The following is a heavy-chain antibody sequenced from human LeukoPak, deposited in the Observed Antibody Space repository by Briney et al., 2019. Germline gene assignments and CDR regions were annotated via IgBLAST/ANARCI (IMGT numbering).Heavy chain of an antibody. Sequence: GGALRLSCAASGFTFSKAWMSWVRQAPGKGLEWVGHIKATPDGGTTEYGAPVKGRFTISRDDSKNTLYLQMNSLKSEDTAVYFCTTLPGYSYGYLQDYWGQGTLVTVSS. CDR2: IKATPDGGTT. V-gene: IGHV3-15*01. D-gene: IGHD5-18*01. CDR1: GFTFSKAW. CDR3: TTLPGYSYGYLQDY. J-gene: IGHJ4*02.